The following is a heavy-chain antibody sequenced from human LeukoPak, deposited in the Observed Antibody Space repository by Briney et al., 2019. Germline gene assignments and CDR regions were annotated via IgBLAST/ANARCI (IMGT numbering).Heavy chain of an antibody. V-gene: IGHV1-2*02. Sequence: GASVKVSCKASGYTFTGYYMHWVRQAPGQGLEWMGWINPNSGGTNYAQKFQGRVTMTEDTSTDTAHMELSSLRSEDTAVYYCAAVATPSHNSGYDWGWFDPWGQGTLVTVSS. J-gene: IGHJ5*02. D-gene: IGHD5-12*01. CDR1: GYTFTGYY. CDR3: AAVATPSHNSGYDWGWFDP. CDR2: INPNSGGT.